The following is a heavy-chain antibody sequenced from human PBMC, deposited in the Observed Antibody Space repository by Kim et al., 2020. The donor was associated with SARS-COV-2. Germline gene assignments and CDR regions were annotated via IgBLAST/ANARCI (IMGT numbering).Heavy chain of an antibody. V-gene: IGHV1-46*01. Sequence: ASVKVSCKASGYTFTSYYMHWVRQAPGQGLEWMGIINPSGGSTSYAQKFQGRVTMTRDTSTSTVYMELSSLRSEDTAVYYCAREGSQLWFGERVNWFDPWGQGTLVTVSS. CDR3: AREGSQLWFGERVNWFDP. CDR1: GYTFTSYY. D-gene: IGHD3-10*01. CDR2: INPSGGST. J-gene: IGHJ5*02.